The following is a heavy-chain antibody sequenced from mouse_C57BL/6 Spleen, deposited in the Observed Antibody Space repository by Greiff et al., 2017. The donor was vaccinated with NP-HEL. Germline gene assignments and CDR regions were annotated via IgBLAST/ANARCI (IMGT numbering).Heavy chain of an antibody. CDR1: GYTFTGYW. J-gene: IGHJ3*01. Sequence: VQLQQSGAELMKPGASVKLSCKATGYTFTGYWIEWVKQRPGHGLEWIGEILPGSGSTNHNEKFKGKATFTADTSSNTAYMQLSSLTTEDSAIYYCARGLRLRRGFAYWGQGTLVTVSA. CDR3: ARGLRLRRGFAY. D-gene: IGHD3-2*02. CDR2: ILPGSGST. V-gene: IGHV1-9*01.